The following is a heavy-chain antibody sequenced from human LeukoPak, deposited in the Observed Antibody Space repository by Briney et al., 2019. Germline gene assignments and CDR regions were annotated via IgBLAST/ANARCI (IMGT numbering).Heavy chain of an antibody. D-gene: IGHD4/OR15-4a*01. J-gene: IGHJ4*02. CDR1: GFTFRSYA. CDR2: ISTGSDST. V-gene: IGHV3-23*01. CDR3: ASGLYGGVFDN. Sequence: PGGSLRLSCAASGFTFRSYAMSWVRQAPGKGLEWISDISTGSDSTYHIESVRGRFTISRDNSKNTLYLQMNSLRLDDTAVYYCASGLYGGVFDNWGQGTLVTVSS.